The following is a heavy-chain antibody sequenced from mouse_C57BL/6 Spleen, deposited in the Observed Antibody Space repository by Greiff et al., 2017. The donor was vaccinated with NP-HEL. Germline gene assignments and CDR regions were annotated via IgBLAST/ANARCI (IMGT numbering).Heavy chain of an antibody. Sequence: QVQLQQSGAELVRPGTSVKLSCKASGYTFTSYWMHWVKQRPGQGLEWIGVIDPSDSYTNYNQKFKGKATLTVDTSSSTAYMQLSSLTSEDSAVYYCARPLYYDYDDGDYWGQGTTLTVSS. CDR3: ARPLYYDYDDGDY. V-gene: IGHV1-59*01. J-gene: IGHJ2*01. CDR1: GYTFTSYW. D-gene: IGHD2-4*01. CDR2: IDPSDSYT.